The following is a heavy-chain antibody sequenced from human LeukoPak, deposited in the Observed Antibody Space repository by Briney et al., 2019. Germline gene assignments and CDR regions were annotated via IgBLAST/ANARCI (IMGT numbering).Heavy chain of an antibody. Sequence: GASVKVSCKASGYPFSNYALNWIRQAPGQGFEWMGWIGTDTGTPTYGLDFKGRFVFSFDTSASTAFLDINNLKTEDTAVYYCARVPTVTGLKYWGQGTLVTVSS. CDR1: GYPFSNYA. CDR3: ARVPTVTGLKY. V-gene: IGHV7-4-1*02. CDR2: IGTDTGTP. D-gene: IGHD4-17*01. J-gene: IGHJ4*02.